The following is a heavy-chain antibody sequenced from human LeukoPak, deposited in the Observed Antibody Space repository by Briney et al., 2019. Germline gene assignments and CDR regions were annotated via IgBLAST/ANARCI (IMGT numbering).Heavy chain of an antibody. CDR3: ARAIDYSDSSGYYYDY. CDR1: GGSISSYY. Sequence: SETLSLTCTVSGGSISSYYWSWIRQPAGKGLEWIERIYTSGSTNYNPSLKSRVTMSVDTSKNQFSLKLSSVTAADTAVYYCARAIDYSDSSGYYYDYWGQGTLVTVSS. J-gene: IGHJ4*02. CDR2: IYTSGST. D-gene: IGHD3-22*01. V-gene: IGHV4-4*07.